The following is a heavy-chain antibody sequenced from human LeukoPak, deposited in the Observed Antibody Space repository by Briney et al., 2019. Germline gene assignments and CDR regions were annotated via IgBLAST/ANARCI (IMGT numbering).Heavy chain of an antibody. J-gene: IGHJ5*02. D-gene: IGHD6-13*01. CDR3: ARRGLAAAGGRRFDP. CDR1: GGSFSTYY. V-gene: IGHV4-34*01. Sequence: SETLSLTCAVYGGSFSTYYWTWIRQPPGKGLEWIGEINHSGSTNYNPSLKSRVTISVDTSKNQFSLKLSSVTAADTAVYYCARRGLAAAGGRRFDPWGQGTLVTVSS. CDR2: INHSGST.